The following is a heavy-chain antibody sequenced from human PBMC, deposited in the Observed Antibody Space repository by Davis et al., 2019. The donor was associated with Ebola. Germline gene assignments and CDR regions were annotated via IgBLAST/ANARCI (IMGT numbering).Heavy chain of an antibody. D-gene: IGHD1-1*01. CDR1: GFTFSSYE. Sequence: GASLKISCVVSGFTFSSYEMNWVRQAPGKGLEWISYIDASGTSIYYAGSVKGRFITSRDNATNSLYLQMNSLRAEDTAVYYRARDWNDLYFFDYWGQGTLVTVSS. CDR3: ARDWNDLYFFDY. CDR2: IDASGTSI. J-gene: IGHJ4*02. V-gene: IGHV3-48*03.